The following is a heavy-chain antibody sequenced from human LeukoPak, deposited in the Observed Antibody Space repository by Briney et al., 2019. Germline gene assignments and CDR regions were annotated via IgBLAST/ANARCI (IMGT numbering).Heavy chain of an antibody. Sequence: SETLSLTCTVSGGSISSYYWSWIRQPPGKGLEWIGYIYYSGSTNYNPSLKSRVTISIDTSKNQFSLKLSSVTAADTAVYYCARDSVDYYDSSGYQDAFDIWGQGTMVTASS. D-gene: IGHD3-22*01. CDR3: ARDSVDYYDSSGYQDAFDI. CDR2: IYYSGST. CDR1: GGSISSYY. J-gene: IGHJ3*02. V-gene: IGHV4-59*01.